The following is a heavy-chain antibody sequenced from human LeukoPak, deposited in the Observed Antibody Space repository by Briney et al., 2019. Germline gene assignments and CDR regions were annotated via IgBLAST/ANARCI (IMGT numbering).Heavy chain of an antibody. J-gene: IGHJ4*02. CDR3: ARSLRYDSSGYYSSNFDY. CDR1: GYTFTSYG. V-gene: IGHV1-18*01. CDR2: ISANSGNT. Sequence: ASVKVSCKASGYTFTSYGISWVREAPGQGLEWMGWISANSGNTNYAQKLQGRVTMTTDTSTSTAYMELRSLRSDDTAVYYCARSLRYDSSGYYSSNFDYWGQGTLVTVSS. D-gene: IGHD3-22*01.